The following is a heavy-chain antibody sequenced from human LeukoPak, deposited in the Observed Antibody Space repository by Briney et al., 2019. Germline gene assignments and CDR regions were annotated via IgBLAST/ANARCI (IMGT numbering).Heavy chain of an antibody. V-gene: IGHV4-4*07. CDR1: GGSISSYY. Sequence: SETLSLTCTVSGGSISSYYWSWIRQPAGKGLEWIGRIYTSGGTNYHPSLKSRVTMSVDTSKNQFSLKLSSVTAADTAVYYCARDWESLTGYFSVNWFDPWGQGTLVTVSS. J-gene: IGHJ5*02. CDR3: ARDWESLTGYFSVNWFDP. CDR2: IYTSGGT. D-gene: IGHD3-9*01.